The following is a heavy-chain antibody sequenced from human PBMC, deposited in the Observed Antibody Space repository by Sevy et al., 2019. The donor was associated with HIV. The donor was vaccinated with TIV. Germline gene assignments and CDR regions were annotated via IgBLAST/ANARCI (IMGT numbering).Heavy chain of an antibody. CDR3: ARGPKAAGYYYYGMDV. J-gene: IGHJ6*02. CDR2: TYYRSKWYN. Sequence: SQTLSLTCAISGDSVSSNSAAWNWIRQSPSRGLEWLGRTYYRSKWYNDYAVSVKSRITINPDTSKNQFSLQLNSVTPEDTAVYYCARGPKAAGYYYYGMDVWGQWTTVTVSS. D-gene: IGHD6-13*01. V-gene: IGHV6-1*01. CDR1: GDSVSSNSAA.